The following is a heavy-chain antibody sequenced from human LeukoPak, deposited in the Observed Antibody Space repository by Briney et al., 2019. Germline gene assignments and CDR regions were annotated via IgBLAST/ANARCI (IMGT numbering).Heavy chain of an antibody. CDR1: GFTFSSFS. D-gene: IGHD2-15*01. CDR3: AKTSVGEGRIIGSGYFDN. J-gene: IGHJ4*02. V-gene: IGHV3-21*04. CDR2: ISSSSSYI. Sequence: GGSLRLSCAASGFTFSSFSMNWVRQAPGKGLEWVSSISSSSSYIYYADSVKGRFTISRDNAKNLLYLQMNSLRAEDTAIYYCAKTSVGEGRIIGSGYFDNWGQGTLVTVSS.